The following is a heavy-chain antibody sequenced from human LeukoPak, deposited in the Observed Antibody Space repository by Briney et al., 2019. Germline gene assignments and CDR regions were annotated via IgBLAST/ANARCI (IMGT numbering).Heavy chain of an antibody. V-gene: IGHV3-30-3*01. J-gene: IGHJ4*02. CDR2: ISYDGSNK. CDR3: ARDEYYDFWSGNIDY. CDR1: GFTFSSYA. D-gene: IGHD3-3*01. Sequence: GGSLRLSCAASGFTFSSYAMHWVRQAPGKGLEWVAVISYDGSNKYYADFVKGRFTISRDNSKNTLYLQMNSLRAEDTAVYYCARDEYYDFWSGNIDYWGQGTLVTVSS.